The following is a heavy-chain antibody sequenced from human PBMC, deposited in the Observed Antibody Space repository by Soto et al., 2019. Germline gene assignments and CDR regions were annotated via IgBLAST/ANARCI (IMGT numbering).Heavy chain of an antibody. D-gene: IGHD1-7*01. Sequence: PGGSLRLSCSASGFTYSNYAMHWVRQAPGKGLEYVSAISGDGHSTYYADSVKARFTISRDNSRNTLYLQMSSLRAEDTAVYYCVKRTTGWYFDLWGRGTLVTVSS. CDR3: VKRTTGWYFDL. V-gene: IGHV3-64D*06. CDR2: ISGDGHST. J-gene: IGHJ2*01. CDR1: GFTYSNYA.